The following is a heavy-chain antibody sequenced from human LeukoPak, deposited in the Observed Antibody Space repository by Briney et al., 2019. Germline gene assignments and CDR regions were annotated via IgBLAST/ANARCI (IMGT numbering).Heavy chain of an antibody. J-gene: IGHJ4*02. CDR1: GFTFSSYA. Sequence: GGSLRLSCAASGFTFSSYATHWVRQAPGKGLEWVAVISYDGSNKFYADSVKGRFTISRDNSKNTLYLQMNSLRAEDTAVYYCARDFQRYSGYSHFDSWGQGTLVTVSS. D-gene: IGHD5-12*01. CDR2: ISYDGSNK. CDR3: ARDFQRYSGYSHFDS. V-gene: IGHV3-30-3*01.